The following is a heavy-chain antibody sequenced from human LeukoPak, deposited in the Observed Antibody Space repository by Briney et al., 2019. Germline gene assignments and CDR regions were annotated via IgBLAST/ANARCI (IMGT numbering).Heavy chain of an antibody. CDR2: IYYSGST. J-gene: IGHJ3*02. D-gene: IGHD4-17*01. CDR1: GGSISSYY. Sequence: SETLSLTCTVSGGSISSYYWSWIRQPPGKGLGWIGYIYYSGSTNYNPSLKSRVTISVDTSKNQFSLKLSSVTAADTAVYYCARPQDYGDYYGAFDIWGQGTMVTVSS. V-gene: IGHV4-59*08. CDR3: ARPQDYGDYYGAFDI.